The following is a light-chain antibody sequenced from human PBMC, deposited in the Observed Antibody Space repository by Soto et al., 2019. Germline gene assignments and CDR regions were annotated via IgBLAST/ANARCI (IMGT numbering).Light chain of an antibody. CDR3: QKRTNWPVT. CDR1: QSVSSY. CDR2: DAS. Sequence: EIVLTQSPATLSLSPGERATLSCRASQSVSSYLVWYQQKPGQAPRVLISDASNMATGIPASFSGSGSGTDLTLTISRLEPEDFAVYSCQKRTNWPVTFGGGTKVEIK. V-gene: IGKV3-11*01. J-gene: IGKJ4*01.